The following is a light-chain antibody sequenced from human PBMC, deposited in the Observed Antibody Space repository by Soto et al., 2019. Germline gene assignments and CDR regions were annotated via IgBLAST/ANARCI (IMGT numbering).Light chain of an antibody. J-gene: IGLJ3*02. CDR2: RND. Sequence: QSVLTQPPSASGTPGQRVTISCSGSSSNIGSNYVYWYQQLPGTAPKLLIYRNDQRPSGVPDRFSGSKSGTSAFLAISGHRSDDEGDYYCAAWDDSLSGVVFGGGTKLTVL. CDR1: SSNIGSNY. V-gene: IGLV1-47*01. CDR3: AAWDDSLSGVV.